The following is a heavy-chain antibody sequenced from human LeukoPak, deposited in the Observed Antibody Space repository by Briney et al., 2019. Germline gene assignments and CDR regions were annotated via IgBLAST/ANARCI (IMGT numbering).Heavy chain of an antibody. D-gene: IGHD6-13*01. J-gene: IGHJ4*02. V-gene: IGHV3-74*01. CDR1: GFTLSIYC. CDR2: INSDGRST. Sequence: PGGSLRLSRAASGFTLSIYCMHGVPEAPARGLVWVSRINSDGRSTSYGDSVKGRFTISRDNAKNTLYLQMNSLRAEDTAVDYCARGTAAAGFDYWGQGTLVTVSS. CDR3: ARGTAAAGFDY.